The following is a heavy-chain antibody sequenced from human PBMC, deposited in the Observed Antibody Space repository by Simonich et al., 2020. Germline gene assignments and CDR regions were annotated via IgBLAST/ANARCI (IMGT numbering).Heavy chain of an antibody. J-gene: IGHJ6*03. V-gene: IGHV3-7*01. CDR1: GFTFSSYW. CDR3: ARDGLGTAYYYYMDV. Sequence: VQLVESGGGLVQPGGSLRLSCAASGFTFSSYWMSWVRQAPGKGLEWVANIKQDGSEKYYVDSVKGRFTISRDNAKNSLYLQMNSLGAEDTAVYYCARDGLGTAYYYYMDVWGKGTTVTVSS. CDR2: IKQDGSEK. D-gene: IGHD7-27*01.